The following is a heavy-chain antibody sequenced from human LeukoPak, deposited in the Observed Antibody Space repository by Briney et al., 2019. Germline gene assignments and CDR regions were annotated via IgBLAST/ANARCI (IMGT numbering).Heavy chain of an antibody. CDR1: GFTFSDYY. V-gene: IGHV3-7*01. CDR3: ARSSPYYYDSSTWFDP. D-gene: IGHD3-22*01. J-gene: IGHJ5*02. Sequence: GGSLRLSCAASGFTFSDYYMSWIRQAPGKGLEWVANIKQDGSEKYYVDSVKGRFTISRDNAKNSLYLQMNSLRAEDTAVYYCARSSPYYYDSSTWFDPWGQGTLVTVSS. CDR2: IKQDGSEK.